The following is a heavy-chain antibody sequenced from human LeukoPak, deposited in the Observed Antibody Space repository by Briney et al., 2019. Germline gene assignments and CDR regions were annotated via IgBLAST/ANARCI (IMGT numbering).Heavy chain of an antibody. CDR2: ICPDGTVT. Sequence: PGGSLRLSCAASGFSFSTYCMHWVRQAPGKGPMWVSRICPDGTVTNYADSVKARFSISRDNARNTVYLQMNSLRAEDTAVYYCVRDFRSADYWGQGILVTVSS. CDR3: VRDFRSADY. CDR1: GFSFSTYC. V-gene: IGHV3-74*01. J-gene: IGHJ4*02.